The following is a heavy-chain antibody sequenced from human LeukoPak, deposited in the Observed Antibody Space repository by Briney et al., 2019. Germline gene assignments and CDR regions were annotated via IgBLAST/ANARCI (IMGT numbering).Heavy chain of an antibody. CDR2: IGGSGGST. V-gene: IGHV3-23*01. Sequence: GGSLRLSCAASGFTFSSYALSWVRQAPGKGLEWVSSIGGSGGSTYYADSVKGRFTISRDNSKNSLYLHMNSLRAEDTAVYYCAKGVHPYYCYYGMDVWGQGTTVTVSS. CDR1: GFTFSSYA. D-gene: IGHD1-1*01. CDR3: AKGVHPYYCYYGMDV. J-gene: IGHJ6*02.